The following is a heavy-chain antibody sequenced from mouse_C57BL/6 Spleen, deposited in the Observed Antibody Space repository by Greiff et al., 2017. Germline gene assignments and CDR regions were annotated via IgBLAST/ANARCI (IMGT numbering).Heavy chain of an antibody. D-gene: IGHD2-4*01. Sequence: QVQLQQSGAELVKPGASVKLSCTASGFNIKDYYMHWVKQRPIQGLEWIGNIDPSDSETHYNQKFKDKATLTVDKSSSTAYMQLSSLTSEDSAVYYCARGADYDEDFDYWGQGTTLTVSS. CDR2: IDPSDSET. J-gene: IGHJ2*01. V-gene: IGHV1-52*01. CDR1: GFNIKDYY. CDR3: ARGADYDEDFDY.